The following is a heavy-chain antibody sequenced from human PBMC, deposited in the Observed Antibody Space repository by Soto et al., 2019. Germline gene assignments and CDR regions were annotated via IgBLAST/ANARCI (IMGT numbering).Heavy chain of an antibody. CDR1: GASISRYY. Sequence: QVRLQESGPGLVKPSETLSLTCTVSGASISRYYWSWIRQSPGKGLEWIGYLYNTGSTIYNPSLNPRVTTSVDTSTTPLSLKINSVTAADTAVYSCARALWGYCGVHCYPLDVWGQATTVTFSS. J-gene: IGHJ6*02. CDR3: ARALWGYCGVHCYPLDV. CDR2: LYNTGST. V-gene: IGHV4-59*01. D-gene: IGHD2-21*02.